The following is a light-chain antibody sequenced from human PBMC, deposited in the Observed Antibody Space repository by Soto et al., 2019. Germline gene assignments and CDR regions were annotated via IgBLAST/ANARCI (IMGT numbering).Light chain of an antibody. V-gene: IGKV3-15*01. CDR2: GAS. CDR3: QQYNVWPRT. Sequence: EIVMTQSPATLSVPQGERATLSCRASQSVSSNLAWYQQKPGQAPRLLIYGASTRATGISARFSGSGSGTEFTLTISSLQSEDFAVYYCQQYNVWPRTFGQGTKVDIK. CDR1: QSVSSN. J-gene: IGKJ1*01.